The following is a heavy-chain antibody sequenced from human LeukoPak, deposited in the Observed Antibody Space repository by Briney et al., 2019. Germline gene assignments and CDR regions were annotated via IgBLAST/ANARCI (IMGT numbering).Heavy chain of an antibody. CDR1: GFSFSNYG. J-gene: IGHJ4*02. CDR3: AKAGLVRGGALDS. V-gene: IGHV3-23*01. Sequence: GGSLRLSCAASGFSFSNYGMGWVRQAPGKGLEWVSAITGSGGGTYFADFVTGRFSISRDNSKSTLYLQMNSLRVEDTAVYYCAKAGLVRGGALDSWGQGTLVTVSS. CDR2: ITGSGGGT. D-gene: IGHD4/OR15-4a*01.